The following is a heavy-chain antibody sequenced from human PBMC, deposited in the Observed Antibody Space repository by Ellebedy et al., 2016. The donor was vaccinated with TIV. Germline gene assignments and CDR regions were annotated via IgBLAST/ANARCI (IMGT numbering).Heavy chain of an antibody. V-gene: IGHV3-48*02. D-gene: IGHD2-15*01. CDR2: ISLTGTI. CDR1: GFTFKKYS. Sequence: PGGSLRLSCAASGFTFKKYSMNWVRQAPGKGLEWVSYISLTGTIYYADSVKGRFTISRDTDKNSLFLQVNSLRDEDTAVYYFARSVGPLDYWGQGTLVTVSS. CDR3: ARSVGPLDY. J-gene: IGHJ4*02.